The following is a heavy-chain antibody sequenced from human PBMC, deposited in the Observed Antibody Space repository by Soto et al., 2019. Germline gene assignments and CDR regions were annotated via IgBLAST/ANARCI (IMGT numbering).Heavy chain of an antibody. CDR1: GGSISSSF. D-gene: IGHD5-18*01. J-gene: IGHJ6*02. V-gene: IGHV4-59*01. CDR3: ARGHRAMEYYYYYGMDV. CDR2: ISYSGST. Sequence: TSETLSLTCSVSGGSISSSFWSWIRQPPGKELERIGYISYSGSTTYNPSLKSRITLSVDTSKNQFSLRVASVTAADTAVYYCARGHRAMEYYYYYGMDVWGQGTTVTVSS.